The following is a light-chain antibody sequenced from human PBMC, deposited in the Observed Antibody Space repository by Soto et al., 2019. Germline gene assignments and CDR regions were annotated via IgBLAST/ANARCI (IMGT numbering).Light chain of an antibody. CDR3: QQRGDGPRVT. Sequence: EIVLTQSPATLSLSPGERATLSCRASQSVRSYLAWYQQKPGQAPRLLIYDASNRATGIPARFSGSGSGTDFTLTISSLEPEDFQVYSCQQRGDGPRVTFGPGTKVDLK. CDR2: DAS. CDR1: QSVRSY. J-gene: IGKJ3*01. V-gene: IGKV3-11*01.